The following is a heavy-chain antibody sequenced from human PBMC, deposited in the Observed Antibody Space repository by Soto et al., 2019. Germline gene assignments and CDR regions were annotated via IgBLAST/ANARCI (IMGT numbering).Heavy chain of an antibody. V-gene: IGHV1-3*01. CDR1: GYTFTSYA. Sequence: SVKVSCKSSGYTFTSYAMHWVRQAPGQRLEWMGWINAGNGNTKYSQKFQGRVTITRDTSASTAYMELSSLRSEDTAVYYCARDGIQLYYYGMDVWGQGTTVTVSS. CDR3: ARDGIQLYYYGMDV. J-gene: IGHJ6*02. D-gene: IGHD5-18*01. CDR2: INAGNGNT.